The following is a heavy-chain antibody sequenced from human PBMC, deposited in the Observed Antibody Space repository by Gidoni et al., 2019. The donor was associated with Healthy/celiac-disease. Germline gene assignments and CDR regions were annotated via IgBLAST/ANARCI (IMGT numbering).Heavy chain of an antibody. J-gene: IGHJ6*02. Sequence: EVQLVESGGGLVQPGRSLRLSCAAAGFTLEDYAMHWVRQAPGKGLEWVSGIRWNSGSIGYADSVKGRFTISRDNAKNSLYLQMNSLRAEDTALYYCAKDIGVAIGYYYYGMDVWGQGTTVTVSS. CDR3: AKDIGVAIGYYYYGMDV. CDR1: GFTLEDYA. CDR2: IRWNSGSI. V-gene: IGHV3-9*01. D-gene: IGHD2-21*01.